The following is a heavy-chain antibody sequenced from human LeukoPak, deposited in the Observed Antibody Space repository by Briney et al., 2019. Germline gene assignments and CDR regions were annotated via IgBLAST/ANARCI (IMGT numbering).Heavy chain of an antibody. Sequence: GASVKVSCKASGYTFTGYYIHWVRQAPGQGLEWMGWINPNSGGTNYAQKFQGRVTMTRDTSISTAYMELSRLRSDDTAVYYCARDHGVGSSSWFHYYYYMDVWGKGTTVTVSS. J-gene: IGHJ6*03. V-gene: IGHV1-2*02. CDR2: INPNSGGT. D-gene: IGHD6-13*01. CDR1: GYTFTGYY. CDR3: ARDHGVGSSSWFHYYYYMDV.